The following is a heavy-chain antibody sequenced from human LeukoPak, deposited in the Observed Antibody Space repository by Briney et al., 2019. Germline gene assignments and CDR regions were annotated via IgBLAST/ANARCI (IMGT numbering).Heavy chain of an antibody. J-gene: IGHJ6*02. CDR3: AKSPVVIMIAVVPYGMDV. V-gene: IGHV3-23*01. Sequence: GGSLRLSCAASGFTFSSYAMSWVRQAPGKGLEWVSAISGSGGSTYYADSVKGRFTISRDNSKNTLYLQMNSLRAEDTAVYYCAKSPVVIMIAVVPYGMDVWGQGTTVTVSS. D-gene: IGHD3-22*01. CDR2: ISGSGGST. CDR1: GFTFSSYA.